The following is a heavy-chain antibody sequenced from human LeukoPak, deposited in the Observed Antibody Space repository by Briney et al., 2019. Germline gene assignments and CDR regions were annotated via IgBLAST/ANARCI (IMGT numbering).Heavy chain of an antibody. J-gene: IGHJ6*02. Sequence: GGSLRLSCAASGFTVSSNYMSWVRQAPGRGLEWVSVIYSGGSTYYADSVKGRFTISRDNSKNTLYLQMSSLRAEDTAVYYCARDELAANYYYYGMDVWGQGTTVTASS. V-gene: IGHV3-53*01. CDR2: IYSGGST. D-gene: IGHD6-13*01. CDR1: GFTVSSNY. CDR3: ARDELAANYYYYGMDV.